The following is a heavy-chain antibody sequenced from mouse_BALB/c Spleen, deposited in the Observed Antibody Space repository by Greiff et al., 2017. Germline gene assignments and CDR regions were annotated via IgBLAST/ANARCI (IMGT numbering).Heavy chain of an antibody. V-gene: IGHV6-6*02. D-gene: IGHD2-13*01. Sequence: EVMLVESGGGLVQPGGSMKLSCVASGFTFSNYWMNWVRQSPEKGLEWVAEIRLKSNNYATHYAESVKGRFTISRDDSKSSVYLQMNNLRAEDTGIYYCTKTTYAMDYWGQGTSVTVSS. CDR3: TKTTYAMDY. CDR1: GFTFSNYW. J-gene: IGHJ4*01. CDR2: IRLKSNNYAT.